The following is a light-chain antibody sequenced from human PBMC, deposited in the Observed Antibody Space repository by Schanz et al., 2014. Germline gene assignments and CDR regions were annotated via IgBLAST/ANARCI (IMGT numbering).Light chain of an antibody. Sequence: QSVLTQPPSASGTPGQRVTISCSGSSSNIGGNTVNWYQQLPGTAPKPLIYSNNQRPSGVPDRFSGSKSGTSASLAISGLQAEDEADYYCQSYDNSLSGHYVFGTGTKLTVL. CDR3: QSYDNSLSGHYV. CDR1: SSNIGGNT. V-gene: IGLV1-44*01. J-gene: IGLJ1*01. CDR2: SNN.